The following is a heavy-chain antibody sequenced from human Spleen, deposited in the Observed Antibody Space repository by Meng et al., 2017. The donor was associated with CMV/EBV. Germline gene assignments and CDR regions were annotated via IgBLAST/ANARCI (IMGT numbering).Heavy chain of an antibody. D-gene: IGHD3-3*01. CDR3: ASADYDFWSGLI. CDR1: TFTFTASS. CDR2: ITIGSHYI. J-gene: IGHJ4*02. Sequence: GGSLRLSCAGSTFTFTASSMNWFRQAPGKGLEWVSSITIGSHYIYYADSVKGRFTVSRDNAENSLFLQMNSLRPEETAIYYCASADYDFWSGLIWGQGTLVTVSS. V-gene: IGHV3-21*01.